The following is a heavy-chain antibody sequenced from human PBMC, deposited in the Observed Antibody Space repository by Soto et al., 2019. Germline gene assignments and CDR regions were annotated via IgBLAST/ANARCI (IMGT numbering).Heavy chain of an antibody. Sequence: SVKVSCKASGGTFSSYAISWVRQAPGQGLEWMGGIIPIFGTANYAQKFQGRVTITADKSTSTAYMELSSLRSEDTAVYYCARGRSSGSWFDPWGQGTLVTVSS. D-gene: IGHD6-19*01. J-gene: IGHJ5*02. CDR3: ARGRSSGSWFDP. CDR2: IIPIFGTA. V-gene: IGHV1-69*06. CDR1: GGTFSSYA.